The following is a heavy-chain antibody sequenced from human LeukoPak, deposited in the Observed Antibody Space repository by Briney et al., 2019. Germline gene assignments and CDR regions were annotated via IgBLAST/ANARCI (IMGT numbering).Heavy chain of an antibody. Sequence: SETLSLTCAVYGGSFSGYYWSWIRQPPGKGLEWIGEINHSGSTNYNPSLKSRVTISVDTSKNQFSLKLSSVTAADTAVYYCARFCIAAAGIQRYYFDYWGQGTLVTVSS. CDR1: GGSFSGYY. J-gene: IGHJ4*02. CDR2: INHSGST. D-gene: IGHD6-13*01. CDR3: ARFCIAAAGIQRYYFDY. V-gene: IGHV4-34*01.